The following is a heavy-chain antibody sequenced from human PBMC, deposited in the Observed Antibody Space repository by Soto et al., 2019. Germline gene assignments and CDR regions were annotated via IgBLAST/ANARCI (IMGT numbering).Heavy chain of an antibody. D-gene: IGHD1-26*01. V-gene: IGHV4-34*01. CDR2: INHSGST. Sequence: SETLSLTCAVYGGSFSGYYWSWIRQPPGKGLEWIGEINHSGSTTYNPSLKSRVTISVDTSKNQFSLKLSSVTAADTAVYYCARARLRLWRSGSYYAAFDIWGQGTMVTVSS. J-gene: IGHJ3*02. CDR3: ARARLRLWRSGSYYAAFDI. CDR1: GGSFSGYY.